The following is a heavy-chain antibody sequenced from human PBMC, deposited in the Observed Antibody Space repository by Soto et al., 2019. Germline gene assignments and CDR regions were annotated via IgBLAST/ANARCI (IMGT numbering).Heavy chain of an antibody. CDR1: GYYFPSYW. CDR3: ARQGNGAEGFDY. V-gene: IGHV5-51*01. CDR2: FYPGDSDT. J-gene: IGHJ4*02. D-gene: IGHD4-17*01. Sequence: PGESLKISCKGSGYYFPSYWIGWVRQMPGKGLEWMGIFYPGDSDTRYSPSFQGRVTISADRSISTAYLQWSSLKPSDTAMYYCARQGNGAEGFDYWRQGTLVTVSS.